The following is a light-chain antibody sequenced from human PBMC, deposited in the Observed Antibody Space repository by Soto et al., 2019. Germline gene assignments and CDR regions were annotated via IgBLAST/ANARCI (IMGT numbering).Light chain of an antibody. Sequence: DILLTQSPSSLSSSGGDIVTISCGSSQSIITYLMWYQQKPGKAPNLLVYGASGLQNGVPSRFTGSGSGTEFTLTITGLQPEDFGTYYCQQSSITPRTFGQGTKVDIK. CDR3: QQSSITPRT. CDR2: GAS. J-gene: IGKJ1*01. CDR1: QSIITY. V-gene: IGKV1-39*01.